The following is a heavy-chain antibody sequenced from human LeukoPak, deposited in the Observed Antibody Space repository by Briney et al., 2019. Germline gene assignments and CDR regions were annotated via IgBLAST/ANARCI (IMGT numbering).Heavy chain of an antibody. CDR1: GFTFSSYS. CDR2: IRSKAYGGTT. Sequence: PGGSLRLSCAASGFTFSSYSMNWVRQAPGKGLEWVGFIRSKAYGGTTEYAASVKGRFTISRDDSKSIAYLQMNSLKTEDTAVYYCTSRGYSYGSIDVFDYWGQGTLVTVSS. J-gene: IGHJ4*02. V-gene: IGHV3-49*04. D-gene: IGHD5-18*01. CDR3: TSRGYSYGSIDVFDY.